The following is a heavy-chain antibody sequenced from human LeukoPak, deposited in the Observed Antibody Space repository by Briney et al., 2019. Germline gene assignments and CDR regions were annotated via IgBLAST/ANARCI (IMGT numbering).Heavy chain of an antibody. V-gene: IGHV1-46*01. Sequence: ASVKVSCKASGDTFTSYYMHWVRQAPGQGLEWMGIIYPSAGSTSYAQKFQGRVTMTRDMSTSTVYMELSSLRSEDTAVYYCARTWGDYYDSSGGGRAYYYYMDVWGKGTTVTVSS. J-gene: IGHJ6*03. D-gene: IGHD3-22*01. CDR1: GDTFTSYY. CDR3: ARTWGDYYDSSGGGRAYYYYMDV. CDR2: IYPSAGST.